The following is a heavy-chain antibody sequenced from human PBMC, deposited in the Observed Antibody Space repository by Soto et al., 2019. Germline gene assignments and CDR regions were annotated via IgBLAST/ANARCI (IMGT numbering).Heavy chain of an antibody. J-gene: IGHJ4*02. CDR1: GGSFSGYC. V-gene: IGHV4-34*01. CDR2: INHSGST. CDR3: ARGPKGYSSTWYVD. D-gene: IGHD6-13*01. Sequence: QVQLQQWGAGLLKPSETLSLTCAVYGGSFSGYCWSWIRQPPGKGLEWIGEINHSGSTNYNPSLKSRVTISVDTSKNQFSLKPSSVTAADTAVYYCARGPKGYSSTWYVDWGQGTLVTVSS.